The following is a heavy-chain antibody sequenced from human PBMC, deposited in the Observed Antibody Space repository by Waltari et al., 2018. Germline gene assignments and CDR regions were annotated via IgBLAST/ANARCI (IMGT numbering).Heavy chain of an antibody. Sequence: EVQLVESGGGLVQPGGSLRLSCAASGFTFSSYWMHWARQPPGKGLVGLSRINSGGSGTIYADSVKGRFTISRDNGKNTLYLQMNSLRAEDTAVYYCARVAPNWSVDLWGRGTLVTVSS. CDR3: ARVAPNWSVDL. J-gene: IGHJ2*01. CDR1: GFTFSSYW. V-gene: IGHV3-74*01. CDR2: INSGGSGT.